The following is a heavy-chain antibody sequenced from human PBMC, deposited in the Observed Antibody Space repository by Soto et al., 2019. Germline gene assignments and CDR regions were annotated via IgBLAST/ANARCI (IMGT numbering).Heavy chain of an antibody. CDR1: GFSFNTFE. J-gene: IGHJ4*02. D-gene: IGHD6-19*01. CDR2: ISDHGGTT. Sequence: GGSLRLSCAASGFSFNTFEMSWVRQAPGRGLEWVSFISDHGGTTYYADSVKGRFTSSRDNSKNTLYLQMNSLRAEDTAVYYCAKVPRIGIAVAGVFDYWGQGTLVTVSS. V-gene: IGHV3-23*01. CDR3: AKVPRIGIAVAGVFDY.